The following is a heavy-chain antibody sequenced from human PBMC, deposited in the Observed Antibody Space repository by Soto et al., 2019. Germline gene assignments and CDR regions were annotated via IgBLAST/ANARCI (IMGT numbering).Heavy chain of an antibody. CDR2: INSDGSST. J-gene: IGHJ4*02. CDR1: GFTFSSYW. CDR3: TKDQAEGLSAPDY. Sequence: EVQLVESGGGLVQPGGSLRLSCAASGFTFSSYWMHWVRQAPGKGLVWVSRINSDGSSTSYADSVKGRFTISRDNAKNTLYLQMNSLRAEDTAIYFCTKDQAEGLSAPDYWGQGTLVTVSS. V-gene: IGHV3-74*01. D-gene: IGHD2-15*01.